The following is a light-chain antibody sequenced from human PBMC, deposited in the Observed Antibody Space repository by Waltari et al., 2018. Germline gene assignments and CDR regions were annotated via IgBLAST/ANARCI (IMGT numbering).Light chain of an antibody. V-gene: IGKV3-20*01. CDR1: QSVSSSY. CDR3: QQYADSPLT. CDR2: GAS. Sequence: EIVLTQSPGLLSLSPGERATLSCRASQSVSSSYLAWFRQRPGQAPRLLIYGASSRATGIPDRFSGSGSGTDFTLVISRLEPEDFAGYYCQQYADSPLTFGQGTSLEIK. J-gene: IGKJ2*01.